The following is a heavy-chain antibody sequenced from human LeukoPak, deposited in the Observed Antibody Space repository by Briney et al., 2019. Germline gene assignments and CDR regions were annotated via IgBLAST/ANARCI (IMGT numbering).Heavy chain of an antibody. Sequence: SVKVSCKASGGTFSYYAISWVRQAPGQGLEWMGGIIPIFGTPNYAQKFQGRVTITADESTSTVYMALSSLRSEDTALYYCARDSEVRRNLWHYWGQGTLVTVSS. J-gene: IGHJ4*02. CDR2: IIPIFGTP. CDR1: GGTFSYYA. D-gene: IGHD3-10*01. V-gene: IGHV1-69*13. CDR3: ARDSEVRRNLWHY.